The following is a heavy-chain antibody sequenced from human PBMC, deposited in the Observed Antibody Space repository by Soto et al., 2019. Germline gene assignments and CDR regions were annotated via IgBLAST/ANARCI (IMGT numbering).Heavy chain of an antibody. D-gene: IGHD6-19*01. V-gene: IGHV3-33*01. CDR3: AAEPWLGHYYYGMDV. CDR2: IWYDGSNK. J-gene: IGHJ6*02. Sequence: QVQLVESGGGVVQPGRTLRLSCAASGYPFSSYGMHWVRQAPGKGLEWVAVIWYDGSNKYYADSVKGRFTISRDNSKNTLYLHMNSLRAEDTAVYYCAAEPWLGHYYYGMDVWGQGTTVTVSS. CDR1: GYPFSSYG.